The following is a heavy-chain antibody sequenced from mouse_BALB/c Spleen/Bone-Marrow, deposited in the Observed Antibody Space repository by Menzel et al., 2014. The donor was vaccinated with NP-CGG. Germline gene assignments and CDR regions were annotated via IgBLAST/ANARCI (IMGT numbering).Heavy chain of an antibody. V-gene: IGHV6-6*02. D-gene: IGHD2-4*01. CDR2: IRLKSNNYAT. J-gene: IGHJ4*01. Sequence: DVQLQESGGGLVQPGGSMKLSCVASGFSFSNYWMNWVRQSPEKGLERVAEIRLKSNNYATHYAESVKGRFSISRDDSESSVYLQMNNLGAEDTGIYYCSRDYDDAMDYWGQGPSVTVSS. CDR1: GFSFSNYW. CDR3: SRDYDDAMDY.